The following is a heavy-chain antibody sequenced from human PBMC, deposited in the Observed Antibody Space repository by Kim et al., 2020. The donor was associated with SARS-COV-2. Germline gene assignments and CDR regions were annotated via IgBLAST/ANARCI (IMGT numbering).Heavy chain of an antibody. V-gene: IGHV3-15*01. D-gene: IGHD3-10*01. CDR2: IKSKTDGGTT. Sequence: WGSLRLSCAASGFTFSNAWMSWVRQAPGKGLEWVGRIKSKTDGGTTDYAAPVKGRFTISRDDSKNTLYLQMNSLKTEDTAVYYCTKRDRDTMVRGDYWGQGTLVTVSS. CDR3: TKRDRDTMVRGDY. CDR1: GFTFSNAW. J-gene: IGHJ4*02.